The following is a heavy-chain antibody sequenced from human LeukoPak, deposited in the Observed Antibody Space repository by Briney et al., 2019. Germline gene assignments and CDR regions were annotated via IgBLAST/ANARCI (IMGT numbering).Heavy chain of an antibody. Sequence: GGSLRLSCAASGFTFSSYAMSWVRQAPGKGLEWVSAISGSGVSTYYADSVEGRFTISRDTSKNTLYLQMISLKAEDTAIYYCAKDRLPCSGNCNSDYYFDYWGQGALVTVSS. J-gene: IGHJ4*02. CDR3: AKDRLPCSGNCNSDYYFDY. CDR1: GFTFSSYA. V-gene: IGHV3-23*01. CDR2: ISGSGVST. D-gene: IGHD2-21*01.